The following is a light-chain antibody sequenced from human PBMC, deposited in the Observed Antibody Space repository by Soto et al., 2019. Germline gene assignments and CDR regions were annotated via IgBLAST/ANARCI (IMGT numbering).Light chain of an antibody. CDR2: RGT. CDR3: SSYTISSTPYV. Sequence: QSVLAQPASVSGSPGQSITISCTGTGSDVGAYDAVSWYQQHPGKAPQVIIYRGTKRPSGVSTRFSGSVSGNTASLTVSGLQAEGEADYYCSSYTISSTPYVLGTGTKVTVL. V-gene: IGLV2-14*02. CDR1: GSDVGAYDA. J-gene: IGLJ1*01.